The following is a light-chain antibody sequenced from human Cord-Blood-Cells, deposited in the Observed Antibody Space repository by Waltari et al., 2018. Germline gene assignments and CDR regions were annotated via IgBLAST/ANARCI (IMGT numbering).Light chain of an antibody. CDR3: CSYAGSYNVV. Sequence: QSALTQPRSVSGSPGQSVPISCTGTSSDVGGYNYVSWYQQHPGKAPKLMIYDVSKRPSGVPDRFSGSKSGNTASLTISGLQAEDEADYYCCSYAGSYNVVFGGGTKLTVL. V-gene: IGLV2-11*01. CDR2: DVS. J-gene: IGLJ2*01. CDR1: SSDVGGYNY.